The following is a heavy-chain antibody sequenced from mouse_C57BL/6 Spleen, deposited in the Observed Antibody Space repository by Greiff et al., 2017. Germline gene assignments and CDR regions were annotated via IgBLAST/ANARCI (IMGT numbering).Heavy chain of an antibody. CDR3: ARRSTVVENYYAMDY. CDR2: ISGGGGNT. CDR1: GFTFSSYT. Sequence: EVKLVESGGGLVKPGGSLKLSCAASGFTFSSYTMSWVRQTPEKRLEWVATISGGGGNTYYPDSVKGRFTISRDNAKNTLYLQMSSLRSEDTALYYCARRSTVVENYYAMDYWGQGTSVTVSS. V-gene: IGHV5-9*01. D-gene: IGHD1-1*01. J-gene: IGHJ4*01.